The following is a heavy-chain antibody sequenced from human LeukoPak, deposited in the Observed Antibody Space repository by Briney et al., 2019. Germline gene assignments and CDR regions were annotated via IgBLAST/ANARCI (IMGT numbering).Heavy chain of an antibody. D-gene: IGHD6-13*01. V-gene: IGHV4-59*01. CDR3: ARGVYIAAAQYAY. CDR1: GGSIGTYS. J-gene: IGHJ4*02. CDR2: IYYSGTT. Sequence: PSETLSLTCTVAGGSIGTYSWNWIRQPPGKGLEWIGYIYYSGTTNYSPSLKSRVTISVDTSKNQFSLKLSSVTAADTAVYYCARGVYIAAAQYAYWGQGTVVTVSS.